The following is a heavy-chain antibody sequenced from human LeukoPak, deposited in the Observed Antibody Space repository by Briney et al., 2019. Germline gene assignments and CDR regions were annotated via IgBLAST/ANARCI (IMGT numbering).Heavy chain of an antibody. CDR3: ARGSRYYDGMSK. V-gene: IGHV4-34*01. J-gene: IGHJ4*02. CDR2: INHSGST. Sequence: SETLPLTCAVYGGSFGSYYWTWIRQPPGKGLEWIGEINHSGSTYYNPSLKSRVTISIDTSKNQFFLQLSSVTAADTAVYYCARGSRYYDGMSKWGQGTLVTVSS. D-gene: IGHD3-22*01. CDR1: GGSFGSYY.